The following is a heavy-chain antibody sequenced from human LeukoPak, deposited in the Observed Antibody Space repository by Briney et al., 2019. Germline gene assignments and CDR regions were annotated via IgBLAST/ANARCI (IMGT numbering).Heavy chain of an antibody. CDR2: MHYSGTT. CDR3: ARVFSGEPQEAFDI. D-gene: IGHD1-14*01. Sequence: SETLSLTCSVSGGSISGGSISGYHWSWIRQPPGKGLELIAYMHYSGTTHYNPSLKSRVSISVDKSKNQFSLKLSSVTAADTAVYYCARVFSGEPQEAFDIWGQGTTVTV. V-gene: IGHV4-61*05. CDR1: GGSISGGSISGYH. J-gene: IGHJ3*02.